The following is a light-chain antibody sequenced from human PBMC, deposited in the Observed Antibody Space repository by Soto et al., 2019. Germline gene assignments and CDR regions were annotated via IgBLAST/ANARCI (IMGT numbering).Light chain of an antibody. CDR3: QQYIDWPPWT. CDR1: QSVSSS. Sequence: EIVVTQSPATLSVSPGERVTLSCRASQSVSSSLAWYQQRPGQAPRLLIYDTSTRAAGISARFSGGGSGTEFTPTISSLQSEDFAVYYCQQYIDWPPWTFGQGTAVEIK. CDR2: DTS. V-gene: IGKV3-15*01. J-gene: IGKJ1*01.